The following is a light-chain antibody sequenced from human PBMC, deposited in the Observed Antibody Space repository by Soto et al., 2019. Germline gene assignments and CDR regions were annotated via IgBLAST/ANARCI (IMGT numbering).Light chain of an antibody. CDR2: AAS. V-gene: IGKV1-27*01. CDR1: QSISSY. Sequence: DIQMTQSPSSLSASAGDRVTITCRASQSISSYLNWYQQKPGKVPKLLIYAASTLQSGVPSRFSGSGSGTDFTLTISSLQPEDVATYYCQKYNSAPQTFGQGTTVDI. CDR3: QKYNSAPQT. J-gene: IGKJ1*01.